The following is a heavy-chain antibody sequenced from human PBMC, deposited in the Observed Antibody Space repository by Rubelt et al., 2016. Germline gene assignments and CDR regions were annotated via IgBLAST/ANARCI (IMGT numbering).Heavy chain of an antibody. J-gene: IGHJ4*02. CDR3: ARDLTSGYFDH. V-gene: IGHV3-33*01. D-gene: IGHD3-10*01. Sequence: APGKGLEWVAAIWYDGSNKYYADSVKGRFTISRDNSKNTLYLQMNSLRAEDTAVYYCARDLTSGYFDHWGQGTLVTVSS. CDR2: IWYDGSNK.